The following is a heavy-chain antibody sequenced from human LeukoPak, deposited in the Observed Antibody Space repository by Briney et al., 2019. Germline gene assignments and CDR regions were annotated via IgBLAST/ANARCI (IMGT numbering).Heavy chain of an antibody. CDR3: ARGSTGYWGDWFDP. Sequence: RTSETLSLTCAVSGGSISSGGYSWSWIRQPPGKGLEWIGYIYHSGSTYYNPSLKSRVTISVDRSKNQFSLKPSSVAAADTAVYYCARGSTGYWGDWFDPWGQGTLVTVSS. CDR2: IYHSGST. V-gene: IGHV4-30-2*01. D-gene: IGHD3-9*01. J-gene: IGHJ5*02. CDR1: GGSISSGGYS.